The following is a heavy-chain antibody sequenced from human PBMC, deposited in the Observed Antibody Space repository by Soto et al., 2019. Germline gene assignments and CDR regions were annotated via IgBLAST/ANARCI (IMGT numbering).Heavy chain of an antibody. J-gene: IGHJ6*02. D-gene: IGHD1-26*01. CDR1: GYTLTELS. CDR2: FDPEDVET. V-gene: IGHV1-24*01. Sequence: ASVKVSCKVSGYTLTELSIHWVRQAPGKGLEWMGGFDPEDVETIYAQKFQGRVTMTEDTSTDTAYMELSSLRSEDTAVYYCATSRYSGRYLGYYYYGMDVWGQGTTVTVSS. CDR3: ATSRYSGRYLGYYYYGMDV.